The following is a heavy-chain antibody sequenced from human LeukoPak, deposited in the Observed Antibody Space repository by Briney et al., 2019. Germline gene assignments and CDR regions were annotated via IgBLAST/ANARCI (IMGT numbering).Heavy chain of an antibody. CDR2: INHSGST. CDR3: ARATMVRGVGA. D-gene: IGHD3-10*01. J-gene: IGHJ5*02. V-gene: IGHV4-34*01. CDR1: GGSFSGYY. Sequence: PSETLSLTCAVYGGSFSGYYWSWIRQLPGKGLEWIGEINHSGSTNYNPSLKSRVTISVDTSKNQFSLKLSSVTAADTAVYYCARATMVRGVGAWGQGTLVTVSS.